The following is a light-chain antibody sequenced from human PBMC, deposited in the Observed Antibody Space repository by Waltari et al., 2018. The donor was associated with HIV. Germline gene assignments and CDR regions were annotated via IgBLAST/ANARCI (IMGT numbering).Light chain of an antibody. V-gene: IGKV4-1*01. CDR3: QQYYSTHWT. CDR2: WAS. CDR1: QNVLYSSNNKNY. J-gene: IGKJ1*01. Sequence: DIVMTQSPDSLAVSPGERATINCKSSQNVLYSSNNKNYLVWYQQKPGQPPKLLIYWASTRESGVPDRFSGSGSGTDFTLTITSLQAEDVAVYYCQQYYSTHWTFGQGTKVEIK.